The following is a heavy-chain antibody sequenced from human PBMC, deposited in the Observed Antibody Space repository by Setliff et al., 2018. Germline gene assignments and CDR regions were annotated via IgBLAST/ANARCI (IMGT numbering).Heavy chain of an antibody. CDR3: ARQLYYYGTPGYFDY. J-gene: IGHJ4*02. D-gene: IGHD3-10*01. CDR1: GGSISSGDYY. V-gene: IGHV4-30-4*08. CDR2: IYYSGNT. Sequence: LTCTVSGGSISSGDYYWTWIRQPPGKGLEWIGFIYYSGNTFYNPSLKSRLTISVDTSKNLFSLKLSSVTAADTAVYYCARQLYYYGTPGYFDYWGQGTLVTV.